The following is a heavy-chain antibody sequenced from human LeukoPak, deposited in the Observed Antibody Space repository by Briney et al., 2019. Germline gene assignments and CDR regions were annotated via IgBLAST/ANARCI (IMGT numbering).Heavy chain of an antibody. CDR1: GDSVSSNSAA. CDR2: TYYRSKWYN. D-gene: IGHD4-11*01. V-gene: IGHV6-1*01. CDR3: ARGRDYSNYGFIYYYYMDV. J-gene: IGHJ6*03. Sequence: SQTLSLTCAISGDSVSSNSAAWNWIRQSPSRGLEWLGRTYYRSKWYNDYAVSVKSRITINPDTSKNQFSLQLNSVTPEDTAVYYCARGRDYSNYGFIYYYYMDVWGKGTTVTVSS.